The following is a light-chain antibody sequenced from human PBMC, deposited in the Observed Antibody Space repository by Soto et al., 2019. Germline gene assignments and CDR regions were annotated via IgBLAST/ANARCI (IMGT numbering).Light chain of an antibody. CDR3: AAWDDSLSGPLV. CDR1: SSDIGKYNY. J-gene: IGLJ3*02. CDR2: EVS. V-gene: IGLV2-14*01. Sequence: QSALTQPASVSGSPGQSITISCTGTSSDIGKYNYVSWFQQHPAKAPKLIIFEVSTRPSGVPDRFSGSKSGTSASLAISGLRSEDEADYYCAAWDDSLSGPLVFGGGTKLTVL.